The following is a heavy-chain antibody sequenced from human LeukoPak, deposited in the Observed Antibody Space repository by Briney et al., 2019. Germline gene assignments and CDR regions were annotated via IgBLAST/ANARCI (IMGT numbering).Heavy chain of an antibody. J-gene: IGHJ3*01. CDR2: ISNRGST. V-gene: IGHV4-59*02. CDR1: GASVSSHF. D-gene: IGHD1-26*01. Sequence: SETLSLTCGVSGASVSSHFWSWIRQTRGMGLEWIGYISNRGSTGYNPSLRSRVTISVDAPKNEVSLNVRSVSAADTAVYYCAKGVSGTYYAFDVWGQGRTV. CDR3: AKGVSGTYYAFDV.